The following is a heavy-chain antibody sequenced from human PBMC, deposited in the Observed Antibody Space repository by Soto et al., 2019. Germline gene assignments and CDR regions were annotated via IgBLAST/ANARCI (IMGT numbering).Heavy chain of an antibody. CDR1: GFTFTSSA. D-gene: IGHD3-3*02. Sequence: SVKVSCKASGFTFTSSAVQWVRQARGQRLEWIGWIVVGSGNTNYAQKFQERVTITRDMSTSTAYMELSSLRSEDTAVYYCAADLIRIFGVEKFDPWGQGTLVTVSS. V-gene: IGHV1-58*01. CDR2: IVVGSGNT. CDR3: AADLIRIFGVEKFDP. J-gene: IGHJ5*02.